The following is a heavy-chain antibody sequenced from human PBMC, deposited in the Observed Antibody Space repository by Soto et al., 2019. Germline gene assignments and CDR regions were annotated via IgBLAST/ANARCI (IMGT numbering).Heavy chain of an antibody. V-gene: IGHV3-64*02. D-gene: IGHD3-22*01. CDR3: ARAYYYDRGGYYRGYYFDH. Sequence: GSLRLSCAASGFTFSSFAMHWVRQAPGKGLEYVSAISSNGGSTYYADSVKGRFTISRDNSKNTLYLQMGSLRAEDMAVYYCARAYYYDRGGYYRGYYFDHWGQGALVTVSS. CDR2: ISSNGGST. J-gene: IGHJ4*02. CDR1: GFTFSSFA.